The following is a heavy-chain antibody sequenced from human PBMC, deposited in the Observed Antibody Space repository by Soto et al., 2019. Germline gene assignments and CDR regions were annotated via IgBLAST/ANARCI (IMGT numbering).Heavy chain of an antibody. V-gene: IGHV3-23*01. J-gene: IGHJ4*02. CDR3: AKLRNIYGSDF. Sequence: EVQLLESGGGLVQPGGSLRLSCAASGFTFSNHGMSWVRQAPGKGLAWVSSIGTSGATTYYADSVKGRFTISRDNSKNTLSLQMNSLRAEDTAVYYCAKLRNIYGSDFWGQGTLVAVAS. CDR1: GFTFSNHG. CDR2: IGTSGATT. D-gene: IGHD4-17*01.